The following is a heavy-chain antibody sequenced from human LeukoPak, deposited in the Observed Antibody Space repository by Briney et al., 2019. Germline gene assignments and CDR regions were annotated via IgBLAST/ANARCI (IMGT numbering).Heavy chain of an antibody. CDR1: GFTFSSYG. CDR3: ARDRIGDYGDYVKDY. D-gene: IGHD4-17*01. CDR2: IWYDGSNK. J-gene: IGHJ4*02. V-gene: IGHV3-33*01. Sequence: GGSLRLSCAASGFTFSSYGMHWVRQAPGKGLEWVAVIWYDGSNKYYADSVKGRFTISRDNSKNTLYLQMNSLRAEDTAVYYCARDRIGDYGDYVKDYWGQGTLVTVSP.